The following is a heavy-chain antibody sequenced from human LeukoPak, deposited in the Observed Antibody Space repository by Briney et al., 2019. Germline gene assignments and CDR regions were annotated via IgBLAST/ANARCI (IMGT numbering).Heavy chain of an antibody. D-gene: IGHD6-13*01. CDR2: ISAYNGNT. Sequence: ASVKVSCKASGYTFTSYGISWVRQAPGQGLDWMGWISAYNGNTNYAQKLQGRVTLTTDTSTSTADMELRSLRSDDTAVYYCARVSLSSSWRQGTLDYWGQGTLVTVSS. CDR3: ARVSLSSSWRQGTLDY. V-gene: IGHV1-18*04. CDR1: GYTFTSYG. J-gene: IGHJ4*02.